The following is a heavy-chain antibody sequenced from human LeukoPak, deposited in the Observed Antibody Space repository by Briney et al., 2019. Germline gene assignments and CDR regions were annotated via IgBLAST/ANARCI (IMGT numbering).Heavy chain of an antibody. Sequence: SETLSLTCAVYGGSFSGYYWGWIRQPPGKGLEWIGEINHSGSTNYNPSLKSRVTISVDTSKNRFSLKLSSVTAADTAVYYCARELRYSSSWYSRKAFDIWGQGTMVTVSS. CDR3: ARELRYSSSWYSRKAFDI. CDR1: GGSFSGYY. V-gene: IGHV4-34*01. CDR2: INHSGST. J-gene: IGHJ3*02. D-gene: IGHD6-13*01.